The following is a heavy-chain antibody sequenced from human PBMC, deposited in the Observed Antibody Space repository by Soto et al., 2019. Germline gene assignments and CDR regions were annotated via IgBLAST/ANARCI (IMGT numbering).Heavy chain of an antibody. D-gene: IGHD6-13*01. Sequence: GESLKISCKGSGYSFTSYWIGWVRQMPGKGLEWMGIIYPGDSDTRYSPSFQGQVTISADKSISTAYLQWSSLKVSDTAMYYCARALGQQQLVHAIDYWGQGTLVTVSS. J-gene: IGHJ4*02. V-gene: IGHV5-51*01. CDR1: GYSFTSYW. CDR2: IYPGDSDT. CDR3: ARALGQQQLVHAIDY.